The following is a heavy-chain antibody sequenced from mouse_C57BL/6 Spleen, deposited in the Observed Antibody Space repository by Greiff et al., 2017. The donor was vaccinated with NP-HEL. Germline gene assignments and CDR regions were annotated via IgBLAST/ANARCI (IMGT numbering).Heavy chain of an antibody. CDR1: GYSITSGYY. V-gene: IGHV3-6*01. D-gene: IGHD4-1*01. J-gene: IGHJ4*01. Sequence: EVQLVESGPGLVKPSQSLSLTCSVTGYSITSGYYWYGIRQFPGNKLEWMGNISYDGSNNYNPSLKNRISITRDTSKNQFFLKLNSVTTEDTATYYCARVRWDEAMDYWGQGTSVTVSS. CDR2: ISYDGSN. CDR3: ARVRWDEAMDY.